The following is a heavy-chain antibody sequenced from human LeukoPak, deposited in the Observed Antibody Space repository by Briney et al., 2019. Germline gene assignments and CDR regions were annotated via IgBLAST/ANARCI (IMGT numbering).Heavy chain of an antibody. D-gene: IGHD6-13*01. CDR2: INSDGSSR. CDR3: ASASSHRIAAGGDY. J-gene: IGHJ4*02. CDR1: GFTFSNYG. V-gene: IGHV3-74*01. Sequence: GGSLRLSCAASGFTFSNYGWHWVRQPPGRGLVGVSRINSDGSSRNYADSVKGRFTISRDNAKNTLYLQMNSLRAEDTAVYYCASASSHRIAAGGDYWGQGTLVTVSS.